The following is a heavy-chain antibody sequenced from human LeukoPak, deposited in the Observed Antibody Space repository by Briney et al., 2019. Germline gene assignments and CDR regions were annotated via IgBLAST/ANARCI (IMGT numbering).Heavy chain of an antibody. CDR2: ILRNSGSI. D-gene: IGHD6-13*01. J-gene: IGHJ4*02. V-gene: IGHV3-9*01. CDR1: GFTFDDYA. Sequence: GGSLRLSCAASGFTFDDYAMHWVHHAPGKGLEWVSGILRNSGSIGYADSVKGRFTISRDDAKNSLYLQMNSLRAEDTALYYCVKDGGRDTAAAYYWGQGTLVSVSS. CDR3: VKDGGRDTAAAYY.